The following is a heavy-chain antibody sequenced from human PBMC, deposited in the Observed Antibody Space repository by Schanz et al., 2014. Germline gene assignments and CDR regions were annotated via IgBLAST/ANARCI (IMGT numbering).Heavy chain of an antibody. Sequence: QVQLVQSGAEVKKPGASVKVSCKASGYTLTAYYMHWVRQAPGQGLEWMGWINPDSGGTNYAQKFQGRGPMTRDMSINTAYQELSRLRSDDSAVYYCASDFWSGYSHYYYGLDVWGQGTTVTVSS. CDR3: ASDFWSGYSHYYYGLDV. J-gene: IGHJ6*02. CDR2: INPDSGGT. D-gene: IGHD3-3*01. V-gene: IGHV1-2*02. CDR1: GYTLTAYY.